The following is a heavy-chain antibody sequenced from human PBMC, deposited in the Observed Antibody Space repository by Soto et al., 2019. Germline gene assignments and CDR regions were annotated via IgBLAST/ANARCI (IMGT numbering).Heavy chain of an antibody. CDR1: GDSVSSNSAA. Sequence: PSQTLSFTCAISGDSVSSNSAAWNWIRQSPSRGLEWLGRTYYRSKWYNDYAVSVKSRITINPDTSKNQFSLQLNSVTPEDTAVYYCARARGDSGYDFYYYYYYGMDVWGQGTTVTVSS. CDR3: ARARGDSGYDFYYYYYYGMDV. J-gene: IGHJ6*02. CDR2: TYYRSKWYN. D-gene: IGHD5-12*01. V-gene: IGHV6-1*01.